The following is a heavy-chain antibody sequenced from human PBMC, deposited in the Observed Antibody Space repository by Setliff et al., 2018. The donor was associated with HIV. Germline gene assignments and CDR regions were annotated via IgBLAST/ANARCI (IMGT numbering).Heavy chain of an antibody. CDR3: ARVQMAYAAFDV. V-gene: IGHV4-61*01. CDR2: IYFTGSS. CDR1: GDSLNGISYY. Sequence: SETLSLTYSVSGDSLNGISYYWSWIRQPPGKGLEWIGSIYFTGSSDNNPSLKSRVTLSVDTSKHQFSLKLSSVTAADTAVYYCARVQMAYAAFDVWGQGTMVTVSS. J-gene: IGHJ3*01. D-gene: IGHD4-17*01.